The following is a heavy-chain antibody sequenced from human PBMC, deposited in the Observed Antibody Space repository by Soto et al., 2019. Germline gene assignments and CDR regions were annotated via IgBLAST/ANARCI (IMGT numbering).Heavy chain of an antibody. CDR2: INHSGGT. CDR1: GGSFSGYY. D-gene: IGHD3-3*01. Sequence: QVQLQQWGAGLLKPSETLSLTCDVYGGSFSGYYWSWIRQSPGKGLEWIGEINHSGGTKYHPSLMSRVTISLDTSKNQFSMKLSSVTAADTAVYFCARAVFGVVIIPYYYYALDVWGQGTTVTVSS. CDR3: ARAVFGVVIIPYYYYALDV. J-gene: IGHJ6*02. V-gene: IGHV4-34*01.